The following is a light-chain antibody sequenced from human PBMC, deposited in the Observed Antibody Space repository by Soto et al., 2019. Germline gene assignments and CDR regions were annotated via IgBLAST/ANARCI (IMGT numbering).Light chain of an antibody. J-gene: IGKJ2*01. CDR2: GAS. Sequence: DIVLTQSTGTVSLSPGETATLSCRASQSLANNHLAWYQQRPGQAPKLLIYGASARASGIPDRFSGSGSGTEFTLTISRLEPEDFAVYYCQQYGNSPYTFGQGTKLEIK. CDR1: QSLANNH. V-gene: IGKV3-20*01. CDR3: QQYGNSPYT.